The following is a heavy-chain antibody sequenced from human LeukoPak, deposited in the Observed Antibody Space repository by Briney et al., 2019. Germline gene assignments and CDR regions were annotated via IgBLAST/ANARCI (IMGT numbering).Heavy chain of an antibody. V-gene: IGHV4-59*08. J-gene: IGHJ4*02. CDR3: ARGKVGGVIVIPTFDY. D-gene: IGHD3-16*02. CDR2: IYYSGST. Sequence: PSETLSLTCTVSGGSISTYYWNWIRQPPGKGLEWIGYIYYSGSTNYNPSLKSRVTISVDTSKNQFSLKLSSVTAADTAVYYCARGKVGGVIVIPTFDYWGQGTLVTVSS. CDR1: GGSISTYY.